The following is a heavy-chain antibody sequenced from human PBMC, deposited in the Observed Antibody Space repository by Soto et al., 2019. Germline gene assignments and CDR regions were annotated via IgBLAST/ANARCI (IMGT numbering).Heavy chain of an antibody. V-gene: IGHV4-34*01. J-gene: IGHJ4*02. CDR2: INHSGST. D-gene: IGHD5-18*01. CDR3: ARGPRRGYSYGRYFDY. CDR1: GGSFSGYY. Sequence: QVQLQQWGAGLLKPSETLSLTCAVYGGSFSGYYWSWIRQPPGKGLEWIGEINHSGSTNYNPSLKSRVTISVDTSKNQFSLKLSSVTAADTAVYYCARGPRRGYSYGRYFDYWGQGTLVTVSS.